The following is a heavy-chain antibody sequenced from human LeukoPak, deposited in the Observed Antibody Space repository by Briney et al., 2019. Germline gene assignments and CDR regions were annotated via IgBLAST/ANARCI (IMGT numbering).Heavy chain of an antibody. CDR3: ARDQGTPYYDFWSGLNWFDP. CDR1: GGSFSGYY. D-gene: IGHD3-3*01. CDR2: IYTSGST. J-gene: IGHJ5*02. Sequence: SETLSLTCAVYGGSFSGYYWSWIRQPAGKGLEWIGRIYTSGSTNYNPSLKSRVTMSVDTSKNQFSLKLSSVTAADTAVYYCARDQGTPYYDFWSGLNWFDPWGQGTLVTVSS. V-gene: IGHV4-4*07.